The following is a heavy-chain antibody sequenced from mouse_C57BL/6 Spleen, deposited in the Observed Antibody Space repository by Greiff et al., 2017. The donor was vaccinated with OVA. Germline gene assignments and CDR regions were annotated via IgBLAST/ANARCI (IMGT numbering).Heavy chain of an antibody. CDR2: IYPGDGDT. CDR3: ARNGYYVGFAY. J-gene: IGHJ3*01. Sequence: VKLVESGAELVKPGASVKISCKASGYAFSSYWMNWVKQRPGKGLEWIGQIYPGDGDTNYNGKFKGKATLTADKSSSTAYMQLSSLTSEDSAVYFCARNGYYVGFAYWGQGTLVTVSA. CDR1: GYAFSSYW. V-gene: IGHV1-80*01. D-gene: IGHD2-3*01.